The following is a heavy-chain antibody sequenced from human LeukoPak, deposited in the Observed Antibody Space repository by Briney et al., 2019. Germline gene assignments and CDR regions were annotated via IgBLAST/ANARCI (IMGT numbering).Heavy chain of an antibody. J-gene: IGHJ4*02. D-gene: IGHD6-13*01. CDR2: ISAYNGNT. CDR3: ARGPVQYSSNEADY. CDR1: GYTFTGYG. V-gene: IGHV1-18*01. Sequence: ALVKVSCKASGYTFTGYGISWVRQAPGQGLEWMGWISAYNGNTNYAQKLQGRVTMTTDTSTSTAYMELRSLRSDDTAVYYCARGPVQYSSNEADYWGQGTLVTVSS.